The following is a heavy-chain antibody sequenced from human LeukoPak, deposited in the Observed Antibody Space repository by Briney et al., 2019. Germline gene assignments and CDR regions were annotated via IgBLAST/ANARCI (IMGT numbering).Heavy chain of an antibody. J-gene: IGHJ6*03. CDR1: GGSISSYY. D-gene: IGHD5-24*01. CDR2: IYYSGST. CDR3: ARDGYNVHYYYMDV. Sequence: SETLSLTCTVSGGSISSYYWSWIRQPPGKGLEWIGYIYYSGSTNYNPSLKSRVTISVDTSKNQFSLKLSSVTAADTAVYYCARDGYNVHYYYMDVWGKGTTVTVSS. V-gene: IGHV4-59*01.